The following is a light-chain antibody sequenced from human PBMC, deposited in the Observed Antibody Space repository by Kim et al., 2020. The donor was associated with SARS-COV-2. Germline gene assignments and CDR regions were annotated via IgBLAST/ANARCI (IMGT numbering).Light chain of an antibody. CDR1: SGSIAGDH. V-gene: IGLV6-57*01. CDR2: EDN. Sequence: NFMLTQPHSVSESPGKTVTISCTRSSGSIAGDHVQWYQQRPGSSPTTVIHEDNRRPSGVPDRFSGSIDSSSNSAFLTISGLKTEDEADYYCQTYDNTNVVFGGGTKLTVL. J-gene: IGLJ2*01. CDR3: QTYDNTNVV.